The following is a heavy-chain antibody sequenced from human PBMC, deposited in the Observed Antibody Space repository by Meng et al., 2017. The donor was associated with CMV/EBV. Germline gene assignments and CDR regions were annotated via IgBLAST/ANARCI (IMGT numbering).Heavy chain of an antibody. CDR3: ARGSRRLPRFNWFDP. J-gene: IGHJ5*02. D-gene: IGHD3-3*01. V-gene: IGHV4-34*01. Sequence: QWATVLWRRRGPTSLSVLCPCGSFGCYPVSWLRQASGKGLKLSGEINPSGRTHYIPSLKIRVSISVDTSKTQFSLKLSSVTAADTAVYYCARGSRRLPRFNWFDPWGQGTLVTVSS. CDR1: GSFGCYP. CDR2: INPSGRT.